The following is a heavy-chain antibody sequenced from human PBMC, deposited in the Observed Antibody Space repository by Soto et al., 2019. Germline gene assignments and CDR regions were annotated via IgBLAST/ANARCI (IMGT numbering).Heavy chain of an antibody. CDR2: ISGSAGST. CDR1: GFTFSSYA. J-gene: IGHJ4*02. D-gene: IGHD4-17*01. Sequence: GGSLRLSCTASGFTFSSYAMSWVRPAPGKGLEWVSVISGSAGSTYYADSVKGRFTISRDNADNSVFLDMNNLRVDDTAIYYCARVRATDYEIDYWGQGALVTVSS. CDR3: ARVRATDYEIDY. V-gene: IGHV3-23*01.